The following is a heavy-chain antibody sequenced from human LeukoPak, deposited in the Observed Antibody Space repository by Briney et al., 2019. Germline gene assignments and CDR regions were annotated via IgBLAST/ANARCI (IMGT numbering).Heavy chain of an antibody. Sequence: PGGSLRLSCVVSGIPFSDYYMSWIRQAPGKGLEWISYISSSSSYTDYADSVKGRFTISRDNAKSALYLLLNSLRLEDTAVYYCAAGTAADSWGQGTLVTVSS. V-gene: IGHV3-11*03. CDR1: GIPFSDYY. D-gene: IGHD6-13*01. J-gene: IGHJ4*02. CDR3: AAGTAADS. CDR2: ISSSSSYT.